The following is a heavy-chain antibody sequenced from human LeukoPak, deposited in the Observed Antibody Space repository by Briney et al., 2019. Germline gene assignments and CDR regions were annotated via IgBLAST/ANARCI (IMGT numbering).Heavy chain of an antibody. J-gene: IGHJ4*02. CDR1: GGSISSYY. V-gene: IGHV4-59*01. CDR2: IYYSGST. D-gene: IGHD5-18*01. Sequence: PSETLSLTCTVSGGSISSYYWSWIRQPPGKGLEWIGYIYYSGSTNYNPSLKSRVTISVDTSKNQFSLKLSSVTAADTAVYYCARLGVDTAMALFDYWGQGTLVTVSS. CDR3: ARLGVDTAMALFDY.